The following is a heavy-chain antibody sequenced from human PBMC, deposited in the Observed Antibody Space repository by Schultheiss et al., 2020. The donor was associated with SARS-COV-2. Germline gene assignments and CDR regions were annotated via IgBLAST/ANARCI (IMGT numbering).Heavy chain of an antibody. D-gene: IGHD2-2*01. CDR2: IYYSGST. Sequence: SQTLSLTCTVSGGSISSYYWSWIRQPPGKGLEWIGYIYYSGSTNYNPSLKSRVTISLDTSKNQFSLKLSSVTAADTAVYYCARIRVRCGSASCHHYYYYGMDAWGQGTTVTVSS. J-gene: IGHJ6*02. CDR1: GGSISSYY. CDR3: ARIRVRCGSASCHHYYYYGMDA. V-gene: IGHV4-59*01.